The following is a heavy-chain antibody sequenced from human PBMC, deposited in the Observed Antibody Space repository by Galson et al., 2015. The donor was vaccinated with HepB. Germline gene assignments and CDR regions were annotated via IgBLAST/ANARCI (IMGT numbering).Heavy chain of an antibody. CDR2: INSDETAT. J-gene: IGHJ5*01. D-gene: IGHD3-22*01. Sequence: SLRLSCAASGFRFSAYWMHWVRQRPGQGLVWVSRINSDETATRYAGSVKGRFTISRDNAKNTLFLHLNSLRIDDTAVYYCARDPTNDNTGYLDSWGQGTLVTVSS. CDR3: ARDPTNDNTGYLDS. V-gene: IGHV3-74*01. CDR1: GFRFSAYW.